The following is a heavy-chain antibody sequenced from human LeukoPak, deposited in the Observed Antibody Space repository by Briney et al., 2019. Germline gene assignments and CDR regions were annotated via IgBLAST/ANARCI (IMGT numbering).Heavy chain of an antibody. D-gene: IGHD4-17*01. J-gene: IGHJ6*02. CDR3: ARQEDPYRDYSSYFYSGLDV. CDR1: GGSISSSF. V-gene: IGHV4-59*08. Sequence: SETLSLTCSVSGGSISSSFWHWIRQPPGKGLEWIGNIEDSGSTTYGPSLKSRVTISLDTSRNQFSLKLSSVAADTAVYYCARQEDPYRDYSSYFYSGLDVWGQGTTVTVSS. CDR2: IEDSGST.